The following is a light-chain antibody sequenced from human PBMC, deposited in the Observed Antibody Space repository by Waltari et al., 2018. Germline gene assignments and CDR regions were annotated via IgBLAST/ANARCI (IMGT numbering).Light chain of an antibody. CDR3: VLYLPSGIWV. CDR2: STN. Sequence: QTVVTQEPSFSVSLGGTVTPTCSFTFCLLPTSFFSGWYQQTPGQAPRTLIYSTNTRSSGVPDRFSGSILGSKAALTITGAQADDESDYYCVLYLPSGIWVFGGGTKLTVL. CDR1: FCLLPTSFF. V-gene: IGLV8-61*01. J-gene: IGLJ3*02.